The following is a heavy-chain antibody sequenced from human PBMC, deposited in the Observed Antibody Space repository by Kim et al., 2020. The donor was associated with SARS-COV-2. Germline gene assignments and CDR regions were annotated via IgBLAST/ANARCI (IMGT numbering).Heavy chain of an antibody. Sequence: GGSLRLSCAASGFTFSSYSMNWVRQAPGKGLEWVSYISSSSSTIYYADSVKGRFTISRDNAKNSLYLQMNSLRDEDTAVYYCARDVLRYFERAFDIWGQGTMVTVPS. CDR3: ARDVLRYFERAFDI. D-gene: IGHD3-9*01. V-gene: IGHV3-48*02. J-gene: IGHJ3*02. CDR1: GFTFSSYS. CDR2: ISSSSSTI.